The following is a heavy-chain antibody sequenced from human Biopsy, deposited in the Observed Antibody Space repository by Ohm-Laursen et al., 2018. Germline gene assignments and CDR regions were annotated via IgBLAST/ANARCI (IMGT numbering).Heavy chain of an antibody. J-gene: IGHJ5*02. CDR1: GGCISNNHYY. CDR3: ARDYDASGYYYVS. V-gene: IGHV4-39*01. D-gene: IGHD3-22*01. Sequence: GTLSLTGTVSGGCISNNHYYWGWIRQPPGKGLEWIGGIFYRGSTQYKPALKSRVNISVDTTKNQFSLKLNSVTAADAAVYYCARDYDASGYYYVSWGQGTLVTVSS. CDR2: IFYRGST.